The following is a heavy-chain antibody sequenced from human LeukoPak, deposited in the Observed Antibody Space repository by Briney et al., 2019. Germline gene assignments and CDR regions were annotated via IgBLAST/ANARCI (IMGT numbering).Heavy chain of an antibody. CDR1: GFTFSSYG. Sequence: PGGSLRLSCAASGFTFSSYGVHWVRQAPGKGLEWVAVIWYDGSNKYYADSVKGRFTISRDNSKNTLYLQMNSLRAEDTAVYYCAKAAVYYYGSGSYYDWGQGTLVTVSS. V-gene: IGHV3-33*06. D-gene: IGHD3-10*01. CDR2: IWYDGSNK. J-gene: IGHJ4*02. CDR3: AKAAVYYYGSGSYYD.